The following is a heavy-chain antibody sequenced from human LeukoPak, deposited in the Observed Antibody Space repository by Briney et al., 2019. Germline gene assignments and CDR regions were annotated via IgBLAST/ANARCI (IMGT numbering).Heavy chain of an antibody. J-gene: IGHJ4*02. CDR1: GFTFSSYA. CDR3: ARGFSAVVATNNLEY. V-gene: IGHV3-23*01. CDR2: ISGSGGST. Sequence: GGSLRLSCAASGFTFSSYAMSWVRQAPGKGLEWVSAISGSGGSTYYADSVKGRFTISRDNSKNTLYLQMNSLRAEDTAVYYCARGFSAVVATNNLEYWGQGTLVTVSS. D-gene: IGHD2-15*01.